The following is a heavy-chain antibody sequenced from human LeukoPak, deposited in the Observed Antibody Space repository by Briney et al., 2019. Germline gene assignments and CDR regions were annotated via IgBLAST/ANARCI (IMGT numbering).Heavy chain of an antibody. V-gene: IGHV4-34*01. Sequence: SETLSLTCSVSDGSFSGYYWSWIRQSPGKGLEWIGEINHSGTPNYSPSLKSRVTLSLDTSKNQFSLRLKSVTAADTAVYFCARELRVKEAPPFVSLPGDFYYYYMDIWGTGTTVTVSS. D-gene: IGHD2-21*02. J-gene: IGHJ6*03. CDR2: INHSGTP. CDR3: ARELRVKEAPPFVSLPGDFYYYYMDI. CDR1: DGSFSGYY.